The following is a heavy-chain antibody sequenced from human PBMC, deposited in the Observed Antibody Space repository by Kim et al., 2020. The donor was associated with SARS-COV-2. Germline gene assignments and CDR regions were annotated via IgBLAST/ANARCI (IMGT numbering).Heavy chain of an antibody. D-gene: IGHD6-13*01. CDR3: AKDRIAAAGTVDY. Sequence: YADTVEGRFTISRDNSKNTLYLEMNSLRAEDTAVYYCAKDRIAAAGTVDYWGQGTLVTVSS. V-gene: IGHV3-30*02. J-gene: IGHJ4*02.